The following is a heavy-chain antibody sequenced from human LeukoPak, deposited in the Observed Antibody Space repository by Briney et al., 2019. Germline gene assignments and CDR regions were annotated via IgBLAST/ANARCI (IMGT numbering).Heavy chain of an antibody. J-gene: IGHJ4*02. V-gene: IGHV4-4*02. D-gene: IGHD4-11*01. CDR3: ARSQGSNAWSYFDS. CDR1: GGSISSSNW. CDR2: VYHSGST. Sequence: SETLSLTCAVSGGSISSSNWWSWVRQPPGKGLEWIGEVYHSGSTNYNPSLKSRVTISVDKSKNQFSLKLSSVTAADTAVYSCARSQGSNAWSYFDSWGQGSLVTVSS.